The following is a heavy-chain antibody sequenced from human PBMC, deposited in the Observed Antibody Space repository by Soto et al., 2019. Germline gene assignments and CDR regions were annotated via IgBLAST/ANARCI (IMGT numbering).Heavy chain of an antibody. J-gene: IGHJ6*02. CDR3: ASLSSSANYYYYGMDV. Sequence: ASVKVSCKASGGTFSSYAISWVRQAPGQGLEWMGGIIPIFGTANYAQKFQGRVTITAVESTSTAYMELSSLRSEDTAVYYCASLSSSANYYYYGMDVWGQGTTVTVSS. V-gene: IGHV1-69*13. CDR1: GGTFSSYA. CDR2: IIPIFGTA. D-gene: IGHD6-6*01.